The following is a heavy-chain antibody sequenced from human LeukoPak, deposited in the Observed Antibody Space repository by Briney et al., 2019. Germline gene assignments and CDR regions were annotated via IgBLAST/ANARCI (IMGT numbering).Heavy chain of an antibody. CDR2: IRSKAYGGTT. Sequence: GGSLRLSCTASGFIFGDYAMSWVPQAPGKGREWVGFIRSKAYGGTTEYAASAKGRFTISRDDSKSIAYLQMNSLKTEDTAVYYCTGYYDSSGYYIVDYWGQGTLVTVSS. CDR3: TGYYDSSGYYIVDY. J-gene: IGHJ4*02. D-gene: IGHD3-22*01. V-gene: IGHV3-49*04. CDR1: GFIFGDYA.